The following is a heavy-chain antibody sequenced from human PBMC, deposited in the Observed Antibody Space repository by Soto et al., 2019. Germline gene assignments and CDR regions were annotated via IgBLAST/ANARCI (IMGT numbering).Heavy chain of an antibody. V-gene: IGHV1-18*01. J-gene: IGHJ4*02. D-gene: IGHD6-19*01. CDR2: ISAYNGNT. Sequence: GASVKVSCKASGYTFTSYGISWVRQAPGQGLEGMGWISAYNGNTNYAQKLQGRVTMTTDTSTSTAYMELRSLRSEDTAVYYCARGGYSTGYSSGWTLDYWGQGTLVTVSS. CDR3: ARGGYSTGYSSGWTLDY. CDR1: GYTFTSYG.